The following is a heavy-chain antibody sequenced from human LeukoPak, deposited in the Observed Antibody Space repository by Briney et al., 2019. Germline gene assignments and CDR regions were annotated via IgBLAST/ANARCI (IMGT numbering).Heavy chain of an antibody. Sequence: PSETLSLTCTVSGGSISSYYWSWIRQPAGNGLEWIGRIYGSETTNYNPSLKSRVTMSVDTSKNQFSLKLTSVTAADTAVYYCARGGYYGSESYGDWFDPWGQGTLVTVSS. D-gene: IGHD3-10*01. CDR3: ARGGYYGSESYGDWFDP. CDR2: IYGSETT. CDR1: GGSISSYY. V-gene: IGHV4-4*07. J-gene: IGHJ5*02.